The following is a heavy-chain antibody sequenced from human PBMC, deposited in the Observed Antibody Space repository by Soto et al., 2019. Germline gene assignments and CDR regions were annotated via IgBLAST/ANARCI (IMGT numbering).Heavy chain of an antibody. CDR3: ARLQYGDYYYYYYGMDV. J-gene: IGHJ6*02. V-gene: IGHV4-34*01. CDR2: INHSGST. CDR1: GGSFSGYY. D-gene: IGHD4-17*01. Sequence: SETLSLTCAVYGGSFSGYYWSWIRQPPGKGLEWIGEINHSGSTNYNPSLKSRVTISVDTSKNQFSLKLSSVTAADTAVYYCARLQYGDYYYYYYGMDVWGQGTTVTVSS.